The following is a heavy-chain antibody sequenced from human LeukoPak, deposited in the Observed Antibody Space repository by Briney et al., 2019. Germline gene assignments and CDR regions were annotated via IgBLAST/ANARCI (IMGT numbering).Heavy chain of an antibody. CDR3: ARDKLSGRYCSGGSCYSGVY. D-gene: IGHD2-15*01. Sequence: GSPRLSCAASGFTFSSYSKNWVRQAPGKGLEWVSSISSSSSYIYYADSVKGRFTISRDNAKNSLYLQMNSLRAEDTAVYYCARDKLSGRYCSGGSCYSGVYWGQGTLVTVSS. CDR1: GFTFSSYS. J-gene: IGHJ4*02. CDR2: ISSSSSYI. V-gene: IGHV3-21*01.